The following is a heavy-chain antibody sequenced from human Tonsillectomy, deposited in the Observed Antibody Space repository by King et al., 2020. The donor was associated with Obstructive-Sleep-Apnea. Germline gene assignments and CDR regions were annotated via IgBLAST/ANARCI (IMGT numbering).Heavy chain of an antibody. V-gene: IGHV4-39*07. CDR1: GGSISSSSYY. CDR2: IYYSGST. CDR3: ARDPPSTSARSSLDY. D-gene: IGHD5/OR15-5a*01. J-gene: IGHJ4*02. Sequence: QLQESGPGLVKPSETLSLTCTVSGGSISSSSYYWGWIRQPPGKGLEWIVNIYYSGSTYYNPSLTSLVTMSVYTSKNQFSLKLSSVTAADTAIYYCARDPPSTSARSSLDYWGQGLLVTVSP.